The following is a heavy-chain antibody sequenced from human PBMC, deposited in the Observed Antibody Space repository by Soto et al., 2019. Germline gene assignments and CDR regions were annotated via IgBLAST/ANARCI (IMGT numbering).Heavy chain of an antibody. V-gene: IGHV3-33*01. CDR3: ARDLGNSAPPLYGMDV. CDR1: GFNFSSYG. Sequence: PGGSLRLSCAASGFNFSSYGMHWVRQAPGKGLEWVAVIWYDGSNKYYADSVKGRFTISRDNSKNTLYLQMNSLRAEDTAVYYCARDLGNSAPPLYGMDVWGQGTTVTVSS. J-gene: IGHJ6*02. D-gene: IGHD2-21*01. CDR2: IWYDGSNK.